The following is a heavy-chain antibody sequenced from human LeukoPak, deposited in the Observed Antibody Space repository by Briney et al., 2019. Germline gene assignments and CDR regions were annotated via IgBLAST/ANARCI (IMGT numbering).Heavy chain of an antibody. D-gene: IGHD2-2*01. CDR1: GGSISSSSYS. Sequence: KPSETLSLTCTVSGGSISSSSYSWGWIRQPPGKGLEWIGSIYYSGSTYYNPSLKSRVTISVDTSKNQFSLKLSSVTAADTAVYYCAAGGLGYCSSTSCSDYYYYYYMDVWAKGPRSPSP. J-gene: IGHJ6*03. CDR2: IYYSGST. V-gene: IGHV4-39*01. CDR3: AAGGLGYCSSTSCSDYYYYYYMDV.